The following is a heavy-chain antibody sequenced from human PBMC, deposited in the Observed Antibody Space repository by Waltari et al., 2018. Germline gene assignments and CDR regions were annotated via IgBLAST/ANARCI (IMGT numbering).Heavy chain of an antibody. Sequence: EVQLVESGGGLIQPGGSLRLSCAASGFTVSSNYMSWVRQAPGKGLEWVAVIYSGGSTYYADSVKGRFTISRDKSKNTLYLQMNSLRAEDTAVYYCARVRGYSYGSFDYWGQGTLVTVSS. CDR1: GFTVSSNY. CDR3: ARVRGYSYGSFDY. V-gene: IGHV3-53*01. CDR2: IYSGGST. D-gene: IGHD5-18*01. J-gene: IGHJ4*02.